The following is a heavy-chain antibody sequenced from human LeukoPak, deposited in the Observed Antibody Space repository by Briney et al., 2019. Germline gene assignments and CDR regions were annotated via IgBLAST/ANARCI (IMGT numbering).Heavy chain of an antibody. Sequence: GGSLRLSCAASGFTVTSNYMSWVRQAPGKGLEWVSVIYSGGRTYYADSVKGRFTISRDNSKNTLYLQMNSLRAEDTAMYYCARDPTSGWYFDYWGRGTLVTASS. CDR2: IYSGGRT. J-gene: IGHJ2*01. V-gene: IGHV3-53*01. CDR1: GFTVTSNY. D-gene: IGHD6-19*01. CDR3: ARDPTSGWYFDY.